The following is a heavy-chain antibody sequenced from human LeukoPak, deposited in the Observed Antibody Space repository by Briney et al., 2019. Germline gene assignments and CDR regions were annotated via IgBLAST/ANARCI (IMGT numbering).Heavy chain of an antibody. CDR1: GFTFSTYA. V-gene: IGHV3-23*01. Sequence: GGSLRLSCAASGFTFSTYAMSWVRQAPGKGLGWVSAISASGDSTYYTDSVKGRFTISRDNSKDTLYLQMNSLRAEDTAVYYCVKIAGSSGYYPDYWGQGTLVTVSS. CDR3: VKIAGSSGYYPDY. D-gene: IGHD3-22*01. J-gene: IGHJ4*02. CDR2: ISASGDST.